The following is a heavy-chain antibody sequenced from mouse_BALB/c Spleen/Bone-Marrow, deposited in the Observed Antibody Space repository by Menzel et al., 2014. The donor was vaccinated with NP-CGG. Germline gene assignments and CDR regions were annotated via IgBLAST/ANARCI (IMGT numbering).Heavy chain of an antibody. D-gene: IGHD1-1*01. CDR1: FTDYN. Sequence: FTDYNMHWVKQSHGKSLEWIGYIYPYNGGTTYNQKFKGKATLTVDKSSSTAYMQLKSLTSEDSAVYYCTRRGSSWCFDVWGAGTTVTVSS. CDR2: IYPYNGGT. J-gene: IGHJ1*01. CDR3: TRRGSSWCFDV. V-gene: IGHV1S135*01.